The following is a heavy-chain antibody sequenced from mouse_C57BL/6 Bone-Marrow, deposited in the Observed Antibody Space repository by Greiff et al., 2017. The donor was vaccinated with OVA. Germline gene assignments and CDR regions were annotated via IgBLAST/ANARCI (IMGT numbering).Heavy chain of an antibody. Sequence: EVQVVESGGDLVKPGGSLKLSCAASGFTFSSYGMSWVRQTPDKRLEWVATISSGGSYTYYPDSVKGRFTISRDNAKNTLYLQMSSLKSEDTAMYYCARHKDYYGSSYWFAYWGQGTLVTVSA. CDR3: ARHKDYYGSSYWFAY. D-gene: IGHD1-1*01. V-gene: IGHV5-6*01. J-gene: IGHJ3*01. CDR2: ISSGGSYT. CDR1: GFTFSSYG.